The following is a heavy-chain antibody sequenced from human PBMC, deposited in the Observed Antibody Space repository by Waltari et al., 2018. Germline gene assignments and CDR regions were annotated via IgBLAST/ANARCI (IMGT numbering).Heavy chain of an antibody. CDR1: GFIFRNYA. CDR2: ISGSGDKR. J-gene: IGHJ6*02. V-gene: IGHV3-23*01. D-gene: IGHD3-16*01. CDR3: ARVGYGMDV. Sequence: EVQLLESGGDLVQPGGSLRLSCAASGFIFRNYAMNWVRQVPGKGLEWVSVISGSGDKRYYADSVKGRFTISRDNAKNSLYLQMNSLRAEDTAVYYCARVGYGMDVWGQGTTVTVSS.